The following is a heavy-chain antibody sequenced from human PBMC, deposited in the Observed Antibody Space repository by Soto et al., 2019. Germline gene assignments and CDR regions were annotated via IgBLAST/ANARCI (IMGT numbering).Heavy chain of an antibody. Sequence: SETLSLTCTVSGGSVSSSSYYWGWIRQPPGKGLEWIGSIYYSGGTYYNPSLKSRVTISVDTSKNQFSLKLNTVTAADTAVYYCARLRNIFLNLDYWGQGALVTVSS. CDR2: IYYSGGT. J-gene: IGHJ4*02. D-gene: IGHD3-9*01. V-gene: IGHV4-39*01. CDR1: GGSVSSSSYY. CDR3: ARLRNIFLNLDY.